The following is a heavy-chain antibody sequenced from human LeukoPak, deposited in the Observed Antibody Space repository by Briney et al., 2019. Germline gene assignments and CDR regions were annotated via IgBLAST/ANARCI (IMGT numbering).Heavy chain of an antibody. Sequence: ASVKVSSKSPVYTLTSYGISSVRQAPRQKLEWMGWISALNGNTNYAQKLQGRVNMTTDTSTSTAYMELRSLRSDDTAVYYCARSRGYSSGCDYWGQGTLVTVSS. V-gene: IGHV1-18*01. CDR1: VYTLTSYG. J-gene: IGHJ4*02. D-gene: IGHD6-19*01. CDR2: ISALNGNT. CDR3: ARSRGYSSGCDY.